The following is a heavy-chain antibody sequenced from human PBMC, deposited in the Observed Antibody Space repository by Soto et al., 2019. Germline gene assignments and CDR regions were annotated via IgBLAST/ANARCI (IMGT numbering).Heavy chain of an antibody. CDR3: GRMLEAATGHTDFHV. CDR2: IHSRGGT. D-gene: IGHD1-1*01. V-gene: IGHV4-39*02. Sequence: QLPLQETGPGLVTPSETLSPTSTVSRASITSRNYLWGWSRHPRGKSVELVGSIHSRGGTYYNRPLNCPFTVLVDWSNRHFSLCLKSLPATETAWYYGGRMLEAATGHTDFHVLGHGTLISVSS. CDR1: RASITSRNYL. J-gene: IGHJ4*01.